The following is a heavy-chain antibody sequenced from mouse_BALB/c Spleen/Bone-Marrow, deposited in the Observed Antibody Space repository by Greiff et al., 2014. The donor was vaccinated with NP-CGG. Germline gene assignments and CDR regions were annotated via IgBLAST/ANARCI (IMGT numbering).Heavy chain of an antibody. CDR3: TRRSLLSDYYSMDY. Sequence: QVQLQQSGAELVKPGASVELSCKASGYTFTSYYLYWVKQRPGQGLEWIGEINPSNGGTNFNERFKSKASLTVDKSSSTAYMQLNSLTSEDSAVYYCTRRSLLSDYYSMDYWGQGTSVTVSS. CDR1: GYTFTSYY. V-gene: IGHV1S81*02. CDR2: INPSNGGT. J-gene: IGHJ4*01. D-gene: IGHD2-10*01.